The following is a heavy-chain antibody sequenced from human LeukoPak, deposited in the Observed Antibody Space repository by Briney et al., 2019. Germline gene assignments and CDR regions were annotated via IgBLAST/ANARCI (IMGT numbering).Heavy chain of an antibody. CDR2: ISHDGSNK. CDR3: ARVGYYYDSSGDKSFDY. CDR1: GFTFSSYA. D-gene: IGHD3-22*01. Sequence: GRSLRLSCAASGFTFSSYAMHWVRQAPGKRLEWVAVISHDGSNKYYADSVKGRFTISRDNSKNTLYLQMNSLRAEDTAVYYCARVGYYYDSSGDKSFDYWGQGTLVTVSS. V-gene: IGHV3-30-3*01. J-gene: IGHJ4*02.